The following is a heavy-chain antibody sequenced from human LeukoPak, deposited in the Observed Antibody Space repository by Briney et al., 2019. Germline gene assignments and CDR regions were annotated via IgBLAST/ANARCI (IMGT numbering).Heavy chain of an antibody. CDR2: INYDGTTT. D-gene: IGHD3-22*01. Sequence: GGSLRLSCAASGFNFSSYWMHWVRQAPGKGLVWISRINYDGTTTSYADSVKGRFTISRDNAKNTLYLQMNSLKTEDTAVYYCTTSITMIVVGNAFDIWGQGTMVTVSS. CDR3: TTSITMIVVGNAFDI. J-gene: IGHJ3*02. V-gene: IGHV3-74*01. CDR1: GFNFSSYW.